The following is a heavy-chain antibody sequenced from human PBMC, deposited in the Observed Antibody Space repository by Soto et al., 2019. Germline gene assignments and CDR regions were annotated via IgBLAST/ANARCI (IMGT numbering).Heavy chain of an antibody. D-gene: IGHD3-16*02. J-gene: IGHJ4*02. CDR2: INAGNGNT. CDR1: GYTFTSYA. CDR3: ARGNDDYIWGSYRWGDLDY. V-gene: IGHV1-3*01. Sequence: QVQRVQSGAEVKKPGASVKVSCKASGYTFTSYAMHWVRQAPGQRLEWMGWINAGNGNTKYSQKFQGRVTITRDTSASTAYMELSSLRSEDTAVYYCARGNDDYIWGSYRWGDLDYWGQGTLVTVSS.